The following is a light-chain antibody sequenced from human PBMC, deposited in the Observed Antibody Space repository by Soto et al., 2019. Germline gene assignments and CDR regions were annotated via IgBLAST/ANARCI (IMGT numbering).Light chain of an antibody. Sequence: DIQMTQSPSTLSASVGDRVTITCRASQSISSWLAWYQQKPGKAPKLLIYDASSLQSGVPSRFSGSGSGTEFTLTISSLQPHDFATYSCHQYNSYPRTFGQGTKVEIK. CDR3: HQYNSYPRT. J-gene: IGKJ1*01. CDR2: DAS. V-gene: IGKV1-5*01. CDR1: QSISSW.